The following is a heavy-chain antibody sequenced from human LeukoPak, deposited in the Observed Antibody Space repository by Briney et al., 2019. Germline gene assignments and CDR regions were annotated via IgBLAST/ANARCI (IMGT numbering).Heavy chain of an antibody. CDR3: ARTPGMVVVKTFYCMDV. CDR2: IDTYKGNT. D-gene: IGHD3-22*01. Sequence: ASVKVSCKTSGYTFTSDGISWVRQAPGQRLEWMGWIDTYKGNTNYAQMFQGRVTMTTDTSTSTAYMELKNLRSDDTAVYYCARTPGMVVVKTFYCMDVWGQGTTVTVSS. J-gene: IGHJ6*02. CDR1: GYTFTSDG. V-gene: IGHV1-18*01.